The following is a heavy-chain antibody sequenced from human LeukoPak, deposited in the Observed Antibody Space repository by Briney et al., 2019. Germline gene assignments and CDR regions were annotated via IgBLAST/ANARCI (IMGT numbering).Heavy chain of an antibody. Sequence: GGSLRLSCAASGVTFSSYWMNWVRQAPGKGLEWVANINQDASEKYYVDSVKGRFTISRDNGKKSLYLQMNSLRAEDTAVYYCARGQVTAVTGLASFDIWGQGTMVTVSS. J-gene: IGHJ3*02. D-gene: IGHD4-17*01. V-gene: IGHV3-7*04. CDR1: GVTFSSYW. CDR3: ARGQVTAVTGLASFDI. CDR2: INQDASEK.